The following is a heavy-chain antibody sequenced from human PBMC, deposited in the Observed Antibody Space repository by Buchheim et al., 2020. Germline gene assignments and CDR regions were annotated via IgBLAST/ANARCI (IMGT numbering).Heavy chain of an antibody. V-gene: IGHV4-39*01. CDR1: GGSISSSSYY. CDR2: IYYSGSN. D-gene: IGHD6-13*01. J-gene: IGHJ1*01. CDR3: ASCIAAEYFQH. Sequence: QLQLQESGPGLVKPSETLSLTCTVSGGSISSSSYYWGWIRQPPGKGLEWIGSIYYSGSNYYNSSLKSRVTISVDKSKNQFSLNLSSVSAADTAVYYCASCIAAEYFQHWGQGTL.